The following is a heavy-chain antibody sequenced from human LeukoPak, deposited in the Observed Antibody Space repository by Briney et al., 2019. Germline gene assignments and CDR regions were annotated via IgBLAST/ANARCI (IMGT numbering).Heavy chain of an antibody. J-gene: IGHJ4*02. CDR1: GFSFGDYA. V-gene: IGHV3-49*03. Sequence: GGSLRLSCTASGFSFGDYAMNWFRQAPGKRLEWAGFIRSQSFRGTTEYAASVRGRFTISRDDSKSIAYLQMNSLKTEDTAVYYCTRARITTVVVVVTTDHWGQGVLVTVSS. CDR2: IRSQSFRGTT. CDR3: TRARITTVVVVVTTDH. D-gene: IGHD3-22*01.